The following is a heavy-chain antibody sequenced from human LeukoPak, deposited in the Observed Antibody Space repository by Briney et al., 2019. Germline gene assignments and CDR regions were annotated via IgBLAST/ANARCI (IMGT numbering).Heavy chain of an antibody. CDR2: IYGSGRK. D-gene: IGHD3-9*01. V-gene: IGHV4-61*02. Sequence: SETLSLTCTVSGDSISSGSYYCSWIRQPAGKGLECIWRIYGSGRKNYNLSLKSRVTISVDKSKNQFSLRLSSVTAADTAVYYCARDYGVLTAYPPTQLFDPWGQGTLVTVSS. J-gene: IGHJ5*02. CDR1: GDSISSGSYY. CDR3: ARDYGVLTAYPPTQLFDP.